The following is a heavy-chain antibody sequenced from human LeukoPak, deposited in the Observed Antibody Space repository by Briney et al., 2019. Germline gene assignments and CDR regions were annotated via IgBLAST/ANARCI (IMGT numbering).Heavy chain of an antibody. CDR3: AGSFYYDSSGLGRGDAFDI. Sequence: GESLKISCKGSGYSFTSYWIGWVRQMPGKGLEWMGIIYPGDSDTRYSPSFQGQVTISADKSISAAYLQWSSLKASDTAMYYCAGSFYYDSSGLGRGDAFDIWGQGTMVTVSS. CDR1: GYSFTSYW. J-gene: IGHJ3*02. V-gene: IGHV5-51*01. D-gene: IGHD3-22*01. CDR2: IYPGDSDT.